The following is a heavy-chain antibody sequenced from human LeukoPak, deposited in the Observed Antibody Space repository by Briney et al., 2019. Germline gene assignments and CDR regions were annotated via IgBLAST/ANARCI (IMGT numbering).Heavy chain of an antibody. D-gene: IGHD2-8*02. V-gene: IGHV3-9*01. CDR3: AKDITSRVLPWWLNPLDY. CDR2: ISWNSGSI. CDR1: GFTFDDYA. J-gene: IGHJ4*02. Sequence: PGRSLRLSCAASGFTFDDYAMHWVRQAPGKGLEWVSGISWNSGSIGYADSVKGRFTISRDNAKNSLYLQMNSLRAEDTALYYCAKDITSRVLPWWLNPLDYWGQGTLVTVSS.